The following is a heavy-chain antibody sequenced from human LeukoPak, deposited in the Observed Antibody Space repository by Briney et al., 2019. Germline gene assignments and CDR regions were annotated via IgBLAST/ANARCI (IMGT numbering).Heavy chain of an antibody. CDR2: IYYSGST. J-gene: IGHJ3*02. CDR3: AGDRGTAMAYGAFDI. D-gene: IGHD5-18*01. CDR1: GVSISSGDYY. V-gene: IGHV4-30-4*01. Sequence: SETLSLTCTVSGVSISSGDYYWSWIRQPPGKGLEWIGYIYYSGSTYYNPSLKSRVTISVDTSKNQFSLKLSSVTAADTAVYYCAGDRGTAMAYGAFDIWGQGTMVTVSS.